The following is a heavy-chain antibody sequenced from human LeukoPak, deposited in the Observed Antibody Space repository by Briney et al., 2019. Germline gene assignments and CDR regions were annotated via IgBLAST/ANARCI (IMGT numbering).Heavy chain of an antibody. CDR1: GFSFSSYW. CDR2: INSDGSST. CDR3: ARLMSVAAAWLDP. D-gene: IGHD6-13*01. V-gene: IGHV3-74*01. Sequence: GGSLRLSCAASGFSFSSYWMHWVRQTPGRGLMWVSRINSDGSSTTYADSVKGRFTISRDNAKNTLYLQMNSLRAEDTAVYYCARLMSVAAAWLDPWGQGTLVTVSS. J-gene: IGHJ5*02.